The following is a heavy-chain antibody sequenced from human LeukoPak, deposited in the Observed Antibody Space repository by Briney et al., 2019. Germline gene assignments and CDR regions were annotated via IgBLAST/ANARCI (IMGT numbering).Heavy chain of an antibody. V-gene: IGHV3-30*18. J-gene: IGHJ4*02. CDR1: GFTFNNYG. D-gene: IGHD2-2*01. Sequence: GGSLRLSCAASGFTFNNYGMHWVRQASGKGLEWVAVISYDGRNKHYPDSVKGRFTISRDISTDTLWLQMDSLRTEDTAVYYCAKGPLRGTAAAIDYWGQGTLVTVSS. CDR2: ISYDGRNK. CDR3: AKGPLRGTAAAIDY.